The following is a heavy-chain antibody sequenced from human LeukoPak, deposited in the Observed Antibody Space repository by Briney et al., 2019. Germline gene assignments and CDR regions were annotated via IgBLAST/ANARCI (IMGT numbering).Heavy chain of an antibody. D-gene: IGHD5-24*01. V-gene: IGHV1-2*02. Sequence: GASVKVSCKASGYTSTGYYMHWVRQAPGQGLEWMGWLNPNSGDTNYAQKFQGRVSMTRDSSISTAYMDLSDLRSDDTAVYSCARGRNIEMTTMSGGSDYWGQGTLVTVSS. J-gene: IGHJ4*02. CDR1: GYTSTGYY. CDR3: ARGRNIEMTTMSGGSDY. CDR2: LNPNSGDT.